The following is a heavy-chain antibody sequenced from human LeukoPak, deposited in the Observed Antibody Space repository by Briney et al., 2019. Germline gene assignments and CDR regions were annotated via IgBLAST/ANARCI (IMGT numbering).Heavy chain of an antibody. CDR1: GFTFTTFW. D-gene: IGHD3-22*01. J-gene: IGHJ4*02. CDR3: VRDWGYDSSGYWQKYFDT. CDR2: INHDGSNT. Sequence: GGSLRLSCAASGFTFTTFWMHWVRQAPGKGLVWVSRINHDGSNTNYADSVKGRFTISRDNAKNTVYLQMNSLRAEDTAVYYCVRDWGYDSSGYWQKYFDTWGQGTLVTVSS. V-gene: IGHV3-74*01.